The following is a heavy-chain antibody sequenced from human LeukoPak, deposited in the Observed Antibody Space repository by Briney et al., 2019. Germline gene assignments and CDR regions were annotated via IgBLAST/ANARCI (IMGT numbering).Heavy chain of an antibody. J-gene: IGHJ4*02. Sequence: GASVTVSCKASGYTFTSYFMHWVRQAPGQGLEWMGIINPSGGSTSYAQKLQGRVTLTRDTSTSTVYMELSSLRSEGTAVYYCAREYGRYCSGGSCYSGYFDYWGQGTLVTVSS. V-gene: IGHV1-46*01. CDR2: INPSGGST. D-gene: IGHD2-15*01. CDR1: GYTFTSYF. CDR3: AREYGRYCSGGSCYSGYFDY.